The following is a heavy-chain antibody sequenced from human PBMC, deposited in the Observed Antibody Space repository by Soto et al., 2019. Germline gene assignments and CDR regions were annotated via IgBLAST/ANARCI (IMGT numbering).Heavy chain of an antibody. CDR3: AKGKGGYCSGGSCYPGY. D-gene: IGHD2-15*01. Sequence: PGGSLRLSCAASGFTFSSYAMSWVRQAPGKGLEWVSAISGSGGSTYYADSVKGRFTISRDNSKNTLYLQMNSLRAEDTAVYYCAKGKGGYCSGGSCYPGYWGQGTLVTVSS. CDR2: ISGSGGST. J-gene: IGHJ4*02. V-gene: IGHV3-23*01. CDR1: GFTFSSYA.